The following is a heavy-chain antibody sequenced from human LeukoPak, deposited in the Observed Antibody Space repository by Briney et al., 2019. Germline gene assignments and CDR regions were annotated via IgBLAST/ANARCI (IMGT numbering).Heavy chain of an antibody. Sequence: SQTLSLTCAISGDSVSSNIAAWNWIRQSPSRGLEWLGRTYYRSKWYNDHAMSVKSRITINPDTSKNQFSLQLSSVTSEDTAVYYCAKSYSARLGQESYYYFYVDVWGKGTTITVSS. CDR2: TYYRSKWYN. V-gene: IGHV6-1*01. J-gene: IGHJ6*03. D-gene: IGHD6-13*01. CDR1: GDSVSSNIAA. CDR3: AKSYSARLGQESYYYFYVDV.